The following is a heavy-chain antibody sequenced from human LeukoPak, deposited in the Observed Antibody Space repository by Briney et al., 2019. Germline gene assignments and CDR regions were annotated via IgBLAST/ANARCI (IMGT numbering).Heavy chain of an antibody. D-gene: IGHD6-19*01. CDR1: GFTFSSYW. CDR3: ATLTVASSFDY. CDR2: IKTDGSST. V-gene: IGHV3-74*01. J-gene: IGHJ4*02. Sequence: GGSLRLSCAASGFTFSSYWMHWVRQAPGKGLVWVSRIKTDGSSTSYADSVKGRFTISRDNAKNTLYLQMNSLRAEDTAVYYCATLTVASSFDYWGQGTLVTVSS.